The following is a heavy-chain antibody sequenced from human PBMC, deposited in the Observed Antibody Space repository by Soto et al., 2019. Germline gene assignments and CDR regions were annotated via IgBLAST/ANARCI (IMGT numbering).Heavy chain of an antibody. D-gene: IGHD3-9*01. CDR1: GGTFSSYA. V-gene: IGHV1-69*04. J-gene: IGHJ3*02. CDR3: ARGTYYDILTGYYFDI. Sequence: ASVKVSCKASGGTFSSYAISWVRQAPGQGLEWMGRIIPILGIANYAQKFQGRVTITADKSTSTAYMELSSLRSEDTAVYYCARGTYYDILTGYYFDIWGQGTMVTVSS. CDR2: IIPILGIA.